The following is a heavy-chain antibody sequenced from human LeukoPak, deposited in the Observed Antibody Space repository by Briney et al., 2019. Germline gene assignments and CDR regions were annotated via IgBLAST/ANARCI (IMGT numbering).Heavy chain of an antibody. CDR2: ISAYNGNT. Sequence: ASVKVSCKASGYTFTSYGISWVRQAPGQGLEWMGWISAYNGNTNYAQKLQGRVTMTTDTSTSTAYMELRSLRSDDTAVYYCSREKAHVKYGDYAEAGYFDLWGRGTLVTVSS. CDR1: GYTFTSYG. D-gene: IGHD4-17*01. V-gene: IGHV1-18*01. CDR3: SREKAHVKYGDYAEAGYFDL. J-gene: IGHJ2*01.